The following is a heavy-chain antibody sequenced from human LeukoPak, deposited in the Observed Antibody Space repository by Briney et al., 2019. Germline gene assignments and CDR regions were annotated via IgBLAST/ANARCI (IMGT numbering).Heavy chain of an antibody. D-gene: IGHD3-10*01. V-gene: IGHV3-7*01. Sequence: PGGSLRLSCAASGFTFSSYWMSWVRQAPGKGLEWVANIKQDGSEKYYVDSVKGRFTISRDNAKNSLYLQMNSLRAEDTAVYYCARLMVRGVIIAKHWFDPWGQGTLVTVSS. J-gene: IGHJ5*02. CDR3: ARLMVRGVIIAKHWFDP. CDR2: IKQDGSEK. CDR1: GFTFSSYW.